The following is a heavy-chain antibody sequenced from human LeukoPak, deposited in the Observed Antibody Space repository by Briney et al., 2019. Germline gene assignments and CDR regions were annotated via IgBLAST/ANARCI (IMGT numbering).Heavy chain of an antibody. Sequence: GGSLRLSCAASGFTFSSYAMSWVRQAPGKRLEWVSAISGSGGSTYYADSVKGRFTISRDNSKNTLYLQMNSLRAEDTAVYYCAKESGSSQENEGFCFDYWGQGTLVTVSS. CDR3: AKESGSSQENEGFCFDY. D-gene: IGHD1-26*01. J-gene: IGHJ4*02. CDR2: ISGSGGST. V-gene: IGHV3-23*01. CDR1: GFTFSSYA.